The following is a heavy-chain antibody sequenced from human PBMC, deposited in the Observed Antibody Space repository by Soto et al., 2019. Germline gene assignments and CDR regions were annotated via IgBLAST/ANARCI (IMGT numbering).Heavy chain of an antibody. D-gene: IGHD1-26*01. CDR1: GFTFSYYW. CDR2: IHSDGSST. CDR3: ARGDRGAFDL. Sequence: EVQLVESGGGLVQPRESLRLSCAASGFTFSYYWMHWVRQAPGKGLVWVSHIHSDGSSTTYADSVKDRFTISRDNARNTLYLQMNSLRAEDTAVYYCARGDRGAFDLWGQGTVLTVSS. J-gene: IGHJ3*01. V-gene: IGHV3-74*03.